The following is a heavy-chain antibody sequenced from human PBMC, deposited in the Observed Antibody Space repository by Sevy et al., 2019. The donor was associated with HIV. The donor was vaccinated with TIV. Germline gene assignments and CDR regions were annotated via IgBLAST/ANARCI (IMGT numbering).Heavy chain of an antibody. J-gene: IGHJ4*02. CDR3: ARDGPLVERFNYFDY. CDR2: ISYDGSNK. V-gene: IGHV3-30-3*01. D-gene: IGHD3-10*01. Sequence: GGSLRLSCAASGFTFSSYAMHWVRQAPGKGLEWVAVISYDGSNKYYADSVKGRFTISRDNSKNTLYLQMNSLRAEDTAVYYCARDGPLVERFNYFDYWGQGTLVTVSS. CDR1: GFTFSSYA.